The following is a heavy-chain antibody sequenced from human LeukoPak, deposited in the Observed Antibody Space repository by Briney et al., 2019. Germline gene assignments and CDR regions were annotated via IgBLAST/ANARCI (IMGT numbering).Heavy chain of an antibody. Sequence: GGSLRLSCAASGFTVRDSYRSWVRQAPGKRLEWLAFIYVSGTTFYAASVKSRFTISRDNCKNTVYLQMNNLRAEDTALYYCGRHAYGGSPPLSWGQGALVTVSS. J-gene: IGHJ4*02. D-gene: IGHD3-10*01. V-gene: IGHV3-53*01. CDR2: IYVSGTT. CDR3: GRHAYGGSPPLS. CDR1: GFTVRDSY.